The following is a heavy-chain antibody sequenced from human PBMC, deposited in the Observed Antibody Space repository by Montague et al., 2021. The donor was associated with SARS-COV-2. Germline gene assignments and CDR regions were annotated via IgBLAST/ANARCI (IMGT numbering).Heavy chain of an antibody. Sequence: SETLSLTCAVHGTSFSGYYWNWIRQPPGKGLGWIGEINHSGSTKYNPSLKSRVTLLVDTSKNQFSLKLSSVTAADTAVYYCARGQPAAVTFYGIWNGQRYNYYYMYYWAKGTPVTVSS. D-gene: IGHD2-2*01. CDR1: GTSFSGYY. J-gene: IGHJ6*03. V-gene: IGHV4-34*01. CDR3: ARGQPAAVTFYGIWNGQRYNYYYMYY. CDR2: INHSGST.